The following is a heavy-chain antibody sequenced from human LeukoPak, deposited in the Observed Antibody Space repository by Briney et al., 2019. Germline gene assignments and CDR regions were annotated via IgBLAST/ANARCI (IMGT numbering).Heavy chain of an antibody. CDR3: AKDQGTSNWFDP. Sequence: PGGSLRLFCAASGFTFSSYGMHWVRQAPGKGLECVAVISYDGSNKYYADSVKGRFTISRDNSKNTLDLQMNSLRAKDTAVYYCAKDQGTSNWFDPWGQGTLVTVSS. D-gene: IGHD1-14*01. CDR2: ISYDGSNK. J-gene: IGHJ5*02. CDR1: GFTFSSYG. V-gene: IGHV3-30*18.